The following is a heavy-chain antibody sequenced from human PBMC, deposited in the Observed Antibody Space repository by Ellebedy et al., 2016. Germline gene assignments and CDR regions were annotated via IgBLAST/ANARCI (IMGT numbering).Heavy chain of an antibody. CDR2: IYSGGST. V-gene: IGHV3-53*01. D-gene: IGHD3-10*01. CDR3: ARAEGITILRGVMIYGMDV. CDR1: GFTVSSNY. J-gene: IGHJ6*02. Sequence: GGSLRLXCAASGFTVSSNYMSWVRQAPGKGLEWVSVIYSGGSTYYADSVKGRFTISRDNSKNTLDLHMNSLRAEDTAVYYCARAEGITILRGVMIYGMDVWGHGTTVTVSS.